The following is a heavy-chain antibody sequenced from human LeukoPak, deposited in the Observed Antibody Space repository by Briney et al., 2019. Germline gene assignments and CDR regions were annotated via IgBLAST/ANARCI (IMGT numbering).Heavy chain of an antibody. D-gene: IGHD2/OR15-2a*01. CDR1: GFTFSTYA. V-gene: IGHV3-74*01. Sequence: PGGSLSLSCAASGFTFSTYAMSWVRQAPGKGLVWVSRINSDGSSTTYADSVKGRFTISRDNAKNTLYLQMNTLRGEDTAVYYCARESAIVLVPFDSWGQGTLVTVSS. CDR3: ARESAIVLVPFDS. CDR2: INSDGSST. J-gene: IGHJ4*02.